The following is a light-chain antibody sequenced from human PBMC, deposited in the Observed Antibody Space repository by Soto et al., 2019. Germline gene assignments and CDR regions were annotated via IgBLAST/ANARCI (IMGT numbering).Light chain of an antibody. CDR3: QQRRNWPPYT. CDR2: DAS. CDR1: QSVSSY. J-gene: IGKJ2*01. V-gene: IGKV3-11*01. Sequence: EIVLTQSPATLSLSPGERATLSCSASQSVSSYLAWYQQQPGQAPRLLIYDASNRATGIPARFSGSGSGTDFTLTISSLEPEDFAVYYCQQRRNWPPYTFGQGTKLEIK.